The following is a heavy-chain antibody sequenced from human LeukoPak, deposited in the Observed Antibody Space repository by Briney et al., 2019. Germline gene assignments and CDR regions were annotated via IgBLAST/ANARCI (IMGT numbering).Heavy chain of an antibody. D-gene: IGHD5-18*01. CDR1: GFTFSSYS. CDR2: ISSSSSYI. Sequence: PGGSLRLSCAASGFTFSSYSMNWVRQAPRKGLEWVSSISSSSSYIYYADSVKGRFTISRDNAKNSLYLQMNSLRAEDTAVYYCAILSVDTAIVTDWFDPWGQGTLVTVSS. V-gene: IGHV3-21*01. CDR3: AILSVDTAIVTDWFDP. J-gene: IGHJ5*02.